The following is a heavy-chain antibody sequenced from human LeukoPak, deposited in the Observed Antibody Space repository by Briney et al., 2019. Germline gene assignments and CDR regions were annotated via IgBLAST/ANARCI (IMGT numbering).Heavy chain of an antibody. CDR1: GFTFISYS. V-gene: IGHV3-23*01. Sequence: GGSLRLSCAASGFTFISYSMSWVRQAPGKGLEWVSGISAGGRSTYYADSVKGRFTISRDSSGNTLYLQMNSLRAEDTAVYFCAKDRDGGPNTKAKGFDSWGQGTLVSVSS. J-gene: IGHJ4*02. D-gene: IGHD3-16*01. CDR3: AKDRDGGPNTKAKGFDS. CDR2: ISAGGRST.